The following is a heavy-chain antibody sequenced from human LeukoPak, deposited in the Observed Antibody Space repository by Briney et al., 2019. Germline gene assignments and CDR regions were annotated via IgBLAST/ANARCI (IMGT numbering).Heavy chain of an antibody. J-gene: IGHJ4*02. CDR2: INPNSGGT. D-gene: IGHD5-12*01. V-gene: IGHV1-2*02. CDR3: ARELPRSVATTLHSNDY. Sequence: ASVKVSCKASGYTFTSYGISWVRQAPGQGLEWMGWINPNSGGTNYAQKFQGRVTMTRDTSISTDYMELSRLRSDDTAVYYCARELPRSVATTLHSNDYWGQGTLVTVSS. CDR1: GYTFTSYG.